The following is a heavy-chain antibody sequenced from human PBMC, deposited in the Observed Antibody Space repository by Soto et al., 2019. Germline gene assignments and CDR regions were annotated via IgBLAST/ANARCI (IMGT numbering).Heavy chain of an antibody. J-gene: IGHJ5*02. CDR3: ARAYYDTSGYSLDP. CDR2: IYYDGST. CDR1: GSSVSSNTFY. D-gene: IGHD3-22*01. Sequence: PSETLSLTCSFSGSSVSSNTFYWGWIRQPPGKGLESIANIYYDGSTYYNPSLESRVTISLDTSKNQFSLRLSSVTAADTAVYYCARAYYDTSGYSLDPWGQGTLVTVSS. V-gene: IGHV4-39*07.